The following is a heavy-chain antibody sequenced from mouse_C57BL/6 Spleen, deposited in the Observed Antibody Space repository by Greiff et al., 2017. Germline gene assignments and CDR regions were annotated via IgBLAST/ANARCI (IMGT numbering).Heavy chain of an antibody. CDR3: ARNPTYYSNWYFDV. D-gene: IGHD2-5*01. CDR1: GYTFTDYY. V-gene: IGHV1-26*01. CDR2: INPNNGGT. J-gene: IGHJ1*03. Sequence: VQLQQSGPELVKPGASVKISCKASGYTFTDYYMNWVKQSHGKSLEWIGDINPNNGGTSYNQKFKGKATLTVDKSSSTAYMELRSLTSEDSAVYYCARNPTYYSNWYFDVWGTGTTVTVSS.